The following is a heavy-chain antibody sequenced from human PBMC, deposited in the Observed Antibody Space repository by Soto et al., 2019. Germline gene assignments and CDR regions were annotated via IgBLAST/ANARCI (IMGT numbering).Heavy chain of an antibody. V-gene: IGHV1-18*01. CDR2: ISAYNGNT. CDR1: GYTFTSYG. Sequence: QVQLVQSGAELKKPGASVKVSCKASGYTFTSYGISWVRQAPGQGLEWMGWISAYNGNTNYAQKLQGRVTMTTDTSTSTAYRELRSLRSDDTAVYYCARDRGYGSGSYQGPFDYWGQGTLVTVSS. CDR3: ARDRGYGSGSYQGPFDY. D-gene: IGHD3-10*01. J-gene: IGHJ4*02.